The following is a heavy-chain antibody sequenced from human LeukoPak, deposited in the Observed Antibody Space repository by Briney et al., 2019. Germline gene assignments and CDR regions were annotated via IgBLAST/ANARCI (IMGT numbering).Heavy chain of an antibody. Sequence: GGSLRLSCAASGFTFSSYAMSWVRQAPGKGLEWVSGISSSGGSTYYADSVKGRFTISRDNSKHMLFLQMSSLRAEDTAVYYCAREPNYYDSSGYYWDYWGQGTLVTVPS. CDR2: ISSSGGST. CDR1: GFTFSSYA. J-gene: IGHJ4*02. V-gene: IGHV3-23*01. CDR3: AREPNYYDSSGYYWDY. D-gene: IGHD3-22*01.